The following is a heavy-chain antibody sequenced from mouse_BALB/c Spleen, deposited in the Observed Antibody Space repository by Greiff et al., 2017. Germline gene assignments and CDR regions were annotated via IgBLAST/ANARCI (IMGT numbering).Heavy chain of an antibody. D-gene: IGHD4-1*01. CDR1: GYTFSSYW. Sequence: QVQLQQSGAELMKPGASVKISCKATGYTFSSYWIEWVKQRPGHGLEWIGEILPGSGSTNYNEKFKGKATFTADTSSNTAYMQLSSLTSEDSAVYYCAREGLGRPSDYWGQGTTLTVSS. CDR2: ILPGSGST. J-gene: IGHJ2*01. V-gene: IGHV1-9*01. CDR3: AREGLGRPSDY.